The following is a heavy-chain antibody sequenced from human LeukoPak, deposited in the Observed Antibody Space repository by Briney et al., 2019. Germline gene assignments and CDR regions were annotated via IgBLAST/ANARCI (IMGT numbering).Heavy chain of an antibody. CDR3: ARGATGMQN. J-gene: IGHJ4*02. Sequence: ASVKVSCKASGYTFTSYAMHWVRQAPGQRLEWMGWINAGSGNTKYSQKFQGRVTITRDTSASTAYMELSSLRSEDTAVYYCARGATGMQNWGQGTLVTVSS. V-gene: IGHV1-3*01. CDR1: GYTFTSYA. D-gene: IGHD1-1*01. CDR2: INAGSGNT.